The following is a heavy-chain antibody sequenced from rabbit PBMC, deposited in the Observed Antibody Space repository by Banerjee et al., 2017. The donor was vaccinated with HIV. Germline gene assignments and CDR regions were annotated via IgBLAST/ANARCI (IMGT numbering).Heavy chain of an antibody. CDR2: INSSSRNV. V-gene: IGHV1S45*01. D-gene: IGHD4-1*01. CDR3: ARDLAGVIGWNFNL. CDR1: GSDISSYA. J-gene: IGHJ4*01. Sequence: QEQLKESGGGLVTPAGTLTLTCTASGSDISSYAISWVRQAPGKGLEWIGCINSSSRNVVYASWATGRFTISKTSSTTVTLQMTSLTAADTASYFCARDLAGVIGWNFNLWGPGTLVTVS.